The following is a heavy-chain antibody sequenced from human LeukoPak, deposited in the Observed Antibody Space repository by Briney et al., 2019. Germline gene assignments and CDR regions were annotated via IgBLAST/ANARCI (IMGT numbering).Heavy chain of an antibody. D-gene: IGHD4-11*01. J-gene: IGHJ2*01. CDR1: GDSIRGHY. Sequence: PSETLSLTCSVSGDSIRGHYWNLIRQPAGKGLEWIGRIYTSGSTDYKPSLKSRVTMSVDASKKWFSLKMTSLTAADTAVYYCARGVTSVQSFWYFDLWGRGTLVTVSS. V-gene: IGHV4-4*07. CDR3: ARGVTSVQSFWYFDL. CDR2: IYTSGST.